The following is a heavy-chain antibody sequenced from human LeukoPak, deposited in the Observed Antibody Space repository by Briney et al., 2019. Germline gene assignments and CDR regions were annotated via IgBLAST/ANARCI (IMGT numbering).Heavy chain of an antibody. CDR3: ARLKGSYDILTGYGGYGMDV. J-gene: IGHJ6*04. Sequence: SGTLSVTRAVYGGSFSGYYWSWIRQPPGKGREWIGEINHSGSTNYYPSLKSRVTISVDTSKNQFSLKLSSVTAADTAVYYCARLKGSYDILTGYGGYGMDVWGKGTTVTVSS. V-gene: IGHV4-34*01. CDR2: INHSGST. CDR1: GGSFSGYY. D-gene: IGHD3-9*01.